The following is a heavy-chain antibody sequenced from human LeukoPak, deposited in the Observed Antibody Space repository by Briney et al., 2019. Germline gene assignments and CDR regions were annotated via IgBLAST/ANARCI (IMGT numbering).Heavy chain of an antibody. CDR1: GGSISSSNR. J-gene: IGHJ4*02. Sequence: SGTLSLTCAVSGGSISSSNRWSWVRQPPGKGLEWIGEIYHSGSTNYNPSLKSRVTISVDKSNNQFSLKLSSVTAADTAVYYCARDEGALWDYWGQGTLVTVSS. CDR2: IYHSGST. CDR3: ARDEGALWDY. D-gene: IGHD1-26*01. V-gene: IGHV4-4*02.